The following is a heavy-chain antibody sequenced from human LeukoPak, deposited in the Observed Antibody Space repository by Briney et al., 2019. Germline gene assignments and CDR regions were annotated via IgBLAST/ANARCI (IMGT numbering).Heavy chain of an antibody. CDR1: GGSFSGYY. V-gene: IGHV4-34*01. Sequence: SETLSLTCAVYGGSFSGYYWSWIRPPPGKGLEWIGEINHSGSANYNASLKSRVTISVDTSKNQFSLRLSSVTAADTAVYYCAPRGDIEHSYGYGKWFDPWGQGTRVTVSS. D-gene: IGHD5-18*01. J-gene: IGHJ5*02. CDR3: APRGDIEHSYGYGKWFDP. CDR2: INHSGSA.